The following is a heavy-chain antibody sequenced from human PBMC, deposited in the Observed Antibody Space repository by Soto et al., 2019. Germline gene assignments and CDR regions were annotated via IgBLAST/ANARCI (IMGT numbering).Heavy chain of an antibody. CDR3: ARDFPYDSSGYYLNWFDP. CDR2: IYYSGST. CDR1: GGSISSGDYY. Sequence: SETLSLTCTVSGGSISSGDYYWSWIRQPPGKGLEWIGYIYYSGSTYYNPSLKSRVTISVDTSKNQFSLKLSSVTAADTAVYYCARDFPYDSSGYYLNWFDPWGQGTLVTVSS. J-gene: IGHJ5*02. V-gene: IGHV4-30-4*01. D-gene: IGHD3-22*01.